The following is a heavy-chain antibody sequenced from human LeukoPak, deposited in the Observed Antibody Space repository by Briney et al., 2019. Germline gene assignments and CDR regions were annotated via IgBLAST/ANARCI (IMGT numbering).Heavy chain of an antibody. V-gene: IGHV3-21*01. Sequence: PGGSLRLSCAASGFTFSGSTMNWVRQAPGKGLEWVSFISTSSSYIYYADSVRGRFTISRDNAKNSLYLQMNSLRAEDTAVYYCAELSITMIGGVWGKGTTVTISS. CDR3: AELSITMIGGV. D-gene: IGHD3-10*02. J-gene: IGHJ6*04. CDR1: GFTFSGST. CDR2: ISTSSSYI.